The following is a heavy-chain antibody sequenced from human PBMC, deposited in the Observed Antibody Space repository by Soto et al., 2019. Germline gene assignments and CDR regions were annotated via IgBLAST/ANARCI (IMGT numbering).Heavy chain of an antibody. V-gene: IGHV4-59*08. D-gene: IGHD3-10*01. CDR1: GGSISSYY. CDR2: IYYSGST. J-gene: IGHJ3*02. Sequence: QVQLQESGPGLVKPSETLSLTCTVSGGSISSYYWSWIRQPPGKGLEWIGYIYYSGSTNYNPSLKSRVTISVDTSKNQFSLKLSSVTAADTAVYYCARLDWGYYGSGRGAFDIWGQGTMVTVSS. CDR3: ARLDWGYYGSGRGAFDI.